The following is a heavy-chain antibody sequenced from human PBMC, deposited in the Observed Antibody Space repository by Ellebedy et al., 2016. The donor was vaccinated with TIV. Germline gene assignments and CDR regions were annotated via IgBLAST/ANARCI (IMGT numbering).Heavy chain of an antibody. CDR2: IWYDGSLN. CDR3: ARDNWNGLASDY. V-gene: IGHV3-33*01. Sequence: GESLKISCAASGFTFGSFGMHWVRQAPGKGLEWVTLIWYDGSLNYYAESVKGRFTISRDNARNSLYLQMTSLRAEDTAVYYCARDNWNGLASDYWGQGTLVTVSS. J-gene: IGHJ4*02. D-gene: IGHD1-20*01. CDR1: GFTFGSFG.